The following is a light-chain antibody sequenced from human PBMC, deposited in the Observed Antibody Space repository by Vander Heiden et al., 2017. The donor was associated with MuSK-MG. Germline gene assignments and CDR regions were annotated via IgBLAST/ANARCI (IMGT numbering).Light chain of an antibody. CDR3: SSYKSSSTVYV. V-gene: IGLV2-14*01. CDR2: EVR. Sequence: QSALTQPASVSGSPGQSITISCPGTSSDVGGYNYVSWYQQHPGKAPKLMIYEVRNRPSGVSNRFSGSKSGNTASLTISGLQAEDEADYYCSSYKSSSTVYVFGTGTKVTVL. CDR1: SSDVGGYNY. J-gene: IGLJ1*01.